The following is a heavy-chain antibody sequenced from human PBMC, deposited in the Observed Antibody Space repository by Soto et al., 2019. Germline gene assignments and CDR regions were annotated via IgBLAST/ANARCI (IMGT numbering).Heavy chain of an antibody. D-gene: IGHD6-19*01. V-gene: IGHV3-30*18. CDR1: GFTFSSYG. Sequence: QVQLVESGGGVVQPGRSLRLSCAASGFTFSSYGMHWVRQAPGKGLEWVAVISYDGSNKYYADSVKGQFTISRDNSKNTLDLQMNSLRAEDTAVYYCAKQAVAGYYYYGMDVWGQGTTVTVSS. CDR2: ISYDGSNK. CDR3: AKQAVAGYYYYGMDV. J-gene: IGHJ6*02.